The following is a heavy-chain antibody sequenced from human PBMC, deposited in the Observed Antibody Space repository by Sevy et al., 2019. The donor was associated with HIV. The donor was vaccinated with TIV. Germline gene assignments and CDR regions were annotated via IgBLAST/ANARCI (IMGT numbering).Heavy chain of an antibody. J-gene: IGHJ4*02. CDR1: GFTFSSYS. CDR3: ARDCPGDEIVPAAIDY. D-gene: IGHD2-2*01. V-gene: IGHV3-21*01. CDR2: ISSSSSYI. Sequence: GGSLRLSCAASGFTFSSYSMNWVRQAPGKGLEWVSSISSSSSYIYYADSVKGRFTISRDNAKNSLYLQMNSLRAEDTAVYYCARDCPGDEIVPAAIDYWGQGTLVTVSS.